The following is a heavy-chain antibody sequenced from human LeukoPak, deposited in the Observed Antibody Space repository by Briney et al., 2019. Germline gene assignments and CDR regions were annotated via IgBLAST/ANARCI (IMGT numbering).Heavy chain of an antibody. D-gene: IGHD3-3*01. V-gene: IGHV3-23*01. J-gene: IGHJ4*02. CDR1: GFTFSSYA. CDR2: ISGSGGST. Sequence: PGGSLRLSCAASGFTFSSYAMSWVRQAPGKGLEWVSAISGSGGSTYYADSVKGRFTISRDNSKNTLYLQMNSLRAEDTAVYFCAKDIRITIFGSDYWGQGTLVTVSS. CDR3: AKDIRITIFGSDY.